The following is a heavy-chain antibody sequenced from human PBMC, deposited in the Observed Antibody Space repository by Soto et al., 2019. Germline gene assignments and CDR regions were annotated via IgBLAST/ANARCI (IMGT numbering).Heavy chain of an antibody. CDR1: GYTFTSYA. Sequence: QVQLVQSGAEEKKPGASVKVSCKASGYTFTSYAMHWVRQAPGQRLGCMGWINAGNGNTKYSQKFQGRVTITRHTAVSTAYMELSSLRPEDTAVYYCARSIVVVTALVYWGPGTLVTVSS. D-gene: IGHD2-21*02. V-gene: IGHV1-3*05. CDR3: ARSIVVVTALVY. CDR2: INAGNGNT. J-gene: IGHJ4*02.